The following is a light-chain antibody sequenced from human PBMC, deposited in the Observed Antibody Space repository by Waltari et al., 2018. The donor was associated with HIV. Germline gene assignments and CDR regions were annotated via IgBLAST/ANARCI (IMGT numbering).Light chain of an antibody. CDR3: AAWDDSLGVV. J-gene: IGLJ2*01. V-gene: IGLV1-44*01. CDR1: SANIERNH. CDR2: SNR. Sequence: QSVQPQPPSASGTPGRRVTNHCSGSSANIERNHVTWYQKLQGTAPKLLIYSNRRLPSGVPARFSGSKSGTSASLAIIGLQSEDGADYYCAAWDDSLGVVFGGGTKVTVL.